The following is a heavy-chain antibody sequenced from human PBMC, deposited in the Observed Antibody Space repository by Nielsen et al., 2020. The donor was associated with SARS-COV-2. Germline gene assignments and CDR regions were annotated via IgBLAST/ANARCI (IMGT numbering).Heavy chain of an antibody. CDR2: ISSSSSYI. D-gene: IGHD6-19*01. CDR3: AREAGTVGFDY. J-gene: IGHJ4*02. V-gene: IGHV3-21*01. CDR1: GFTFSSYS. Sequence: GESLKISCAASGFTFSSYSMNWVRQAPGKGLEWVSSISSSSSYIYYADSVKGRFTISRDNAKNSLYLQMNSLRAEDTAVYYCAREAGTVGFDYWGQGTLVTVSS.